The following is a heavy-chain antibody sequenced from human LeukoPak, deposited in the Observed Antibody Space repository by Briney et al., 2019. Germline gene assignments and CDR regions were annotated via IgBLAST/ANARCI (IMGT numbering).Heavy chain of an antibody. J-gene: IGHJ4*02. CDR2: IWFDGSNK. D-gene: IGHD3-10*01. V-gene: IGHV3-33*01. Sequence: GGSLRRSCAASGFTFSRFGMHWVRQAPGNGLEWGAVIWFDGSNKYYADSVKGRFTISRDNSKNTLYLQMDSLRAEDTALYYCARDESSGSLHFDYWGQGTLVTVSS. CDR1: GFTFSRFG. CDR3: ARDESSGSLHFDY.